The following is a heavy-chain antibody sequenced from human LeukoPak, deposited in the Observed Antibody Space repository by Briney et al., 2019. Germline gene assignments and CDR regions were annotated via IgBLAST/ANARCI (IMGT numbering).Heavy chain of an antibody. V-gene: IGHV4-39*07. CDR1: GGPISSTSYY. Sequence: SETLSLTCVVSGGPISSTSYYWGWIRQPPGKGLEWIGSIYYSGSTYYNPSLKSRVTISVDTSKNQFSLKLSSVTAADTAVYYCARGGSSGYFGDNWFDPWGQGTLVTVSS. J-gene: IGHJ5*02. CDR2: IYYSGST. D-gene: IGHD3-22*01. CDR3: ARGGSSGYFGDNWFDP.